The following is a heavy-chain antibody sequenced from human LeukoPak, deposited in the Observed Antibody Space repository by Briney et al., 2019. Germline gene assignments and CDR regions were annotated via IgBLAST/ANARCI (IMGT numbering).Heavy chain of an antibody. V-gene: IGHV4-59*08. CDR2: ISYTGST. D-gene: IGHD5-18*01. J-gene: IGHJ4*02. CDR3: ATVDTTMGKDC. Sequence: PSETLSLTCTASGGSISSNSWSWIRQPPGEGLEWIGYISYTGSTNYNPPLKSRVTISVDTSKNQFSLKLTSVTAADTAVYYCATVDTTMGKDCWGQGTLVTVSS. CDR1: GGSISSNS.